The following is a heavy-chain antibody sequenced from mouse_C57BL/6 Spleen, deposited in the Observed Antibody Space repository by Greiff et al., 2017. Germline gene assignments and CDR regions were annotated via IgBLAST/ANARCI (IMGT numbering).Heavy chain of an antibody. Sequence: VQLQQSGAELVKPGASVKLSCKASGYTFTSYWMNWVKQRHGKGLEWIGDINPNNGDTNYNKKFKGKATLTVDKSSSTAYMELSSLTSEDSAVYYCASYSYGSRLDDWGQGTTLTVSS. D-gene: IGHD1-1*01. J-gene: IGHJ2*01. CDR1: GYTFTSYW. V-gene: IGHV1-26*01. CDR2: INPNNGDT. CDR3: ASYSYGSRLDD.